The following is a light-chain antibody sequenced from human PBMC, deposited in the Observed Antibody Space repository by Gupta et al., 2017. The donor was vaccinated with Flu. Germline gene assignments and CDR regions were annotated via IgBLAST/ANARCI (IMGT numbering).Light chain of an antibody. J-gene: IGKJ4*01. CDR3: QQYGSSPRT. CDR2: SAS. Sequence: ELVLTQSPAPLSLSPGERATLSCRASQSVSSSYLAWYQQKPGQAPRHLIYSASSRATGIPDRFSGSGSGTDFTLTISRLEPEDFAVYYCQQYGSSPRTFGGGTKVEIK. CDR1: QSVSSSY. V-gene: IGKV3-20*01.